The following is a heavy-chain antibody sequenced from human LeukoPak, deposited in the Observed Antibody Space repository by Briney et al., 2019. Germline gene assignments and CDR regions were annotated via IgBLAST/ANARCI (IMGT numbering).Heavy chain of an antibody. CDR1: GFTFDDYA. J-gene: IGHJ3*02. V-gene: IGHV3-9*01. Sequence: GGSLRLSCAASGFTFDDYAMHWVRQAPGKGLEWVSGISWNSGSIGYADSVKGRFTISRDNAKNSLYLQMNSQRAEDTALYYCAKDITHDYGDYRDAFDIWGQGTMVTVSS. CDR3: AKDITHDYGDYRDAFDI. D-gene: IGHD4-17*01. CDR2: ISWNSGSI.